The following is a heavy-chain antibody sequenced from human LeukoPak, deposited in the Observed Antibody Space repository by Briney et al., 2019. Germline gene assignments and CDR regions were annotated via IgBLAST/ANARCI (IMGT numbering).Heavy chain of an antibody. CDR3: TSPPDLIHRGSNY. Sequence: GGSLRLSCAASGFTFSDSTMHWVRQASGKGLEWVGRIRSEANSYATAYAASVKGRFTISRDDSMNTAYLQMNSLKIEDTAVYYCTSPPDLIHRGSNYWGQGTLVTVSS. D-gene: IGHD3-3*01. CDR1: GFTFSDST. J-gene: IGHJ4*02. CDR2: IRSEANSYAT. V-gene: IGHV3-73*01.